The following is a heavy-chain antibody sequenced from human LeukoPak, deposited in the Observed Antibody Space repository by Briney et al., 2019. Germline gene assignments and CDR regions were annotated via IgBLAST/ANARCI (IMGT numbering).Heavy chain of an antibody. CDR3: ARGAPSLGIAAVRFDY. D-gene: IGHD6-13*01. V-gene: IGHV3-33*01. J-gene: IGHJ4*02. CDR2: LWYDGSNK. CDR1: GFTFSSYG. Sequence: GGSLRLSCAASGFTFSSYGMHWVRQAPGKGLEWVAVLWYDGSNKYYADSVKGRFTISRDNSKNTLYLQMNSLRAEDTAVYYCARGAPSLGIAAVRFDYWGQGTLVTVSS.